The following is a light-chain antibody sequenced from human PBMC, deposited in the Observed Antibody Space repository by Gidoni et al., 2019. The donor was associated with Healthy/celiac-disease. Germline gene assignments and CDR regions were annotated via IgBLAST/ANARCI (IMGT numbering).Light chain of an antibody. CDR2: GAS. CDR1: QSVSSSY. Sequence: EIVLTQSPGTLYLSPGERATHSCRASQSVSSSYLAWYQQKPGQAPRLLIYGASSRATGIPDRFSGSGSGTDFTLTISRLEPEDFAVYYCQQYGSSLWTFGQGTKVEIK. V-gene: IGKV3-20*01. J-gene: IGKJ1*01. CDR3: QQYGSSLWT.